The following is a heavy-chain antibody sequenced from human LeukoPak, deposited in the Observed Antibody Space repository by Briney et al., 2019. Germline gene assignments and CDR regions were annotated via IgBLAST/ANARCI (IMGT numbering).Heavy chain of an antibody. Sequence: RASVKVSCTASGYTFTSYAMHWVRQAPGQRLEWMGWINAGNGNTKYSQKFQGRVTITRDTSASTAYMELSSLRSEDTAVYYCARGRGLYYFDYWGQGTLVTVSS. CDR2: INAGNGNT. CDR1: GYTFTSYA. D-gene: IGHD3/OR15-3a*01. CDR3: ARGRGLYYFDY. J-gene: IGHJ4*02. V-gene: IGHV1-3*01.